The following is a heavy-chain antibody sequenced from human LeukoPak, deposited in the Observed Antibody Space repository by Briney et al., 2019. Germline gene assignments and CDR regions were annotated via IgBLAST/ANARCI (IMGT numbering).Heavy chain of an antibody. CDR3: AKEGEWELLGGYFDY. CDR1: GFTFSSYG. J-gene: IGHJ4*02. V-gene: IGHV3-30*18. D-gene: IGHD1-26*01. CDR2: ISYDGSNK. Sequence: PGWARRLSCAASGFTFSSYGMHWVRQAPGKGLEWVAVISYDGSNKYYADSVKGRFTISRDNSKNTLYLQMNSLRAEDTAVYYCAKEGEWELLGGYFDYWGQGTLVTVSS.